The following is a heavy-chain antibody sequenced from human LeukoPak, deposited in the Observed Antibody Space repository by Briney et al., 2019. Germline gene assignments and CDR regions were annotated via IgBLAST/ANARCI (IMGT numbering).Heavy chain of an antibody. Sequence: PGGSLRLSCAASGFTFSSYAMSWVRQAPGKGLEWVSAISGSGGSTYYADFVKGRFTISRDNSKNTLYLQMNSLRAEDTAVYYCAKDMRFDWTPYYFDYWGQGTLVTVSS. D-gene: IGHD3-9*01. J-gene: IGHJ4*02. V-gene: IGHV3-23*01. CDR1: GFTFSSYA. CDR3: AKDMRFDWTPYYFDY. CDR2: ISGSGGST.